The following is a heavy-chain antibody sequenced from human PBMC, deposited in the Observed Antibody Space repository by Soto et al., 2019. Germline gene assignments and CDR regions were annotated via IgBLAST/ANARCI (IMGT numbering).Heavy chain of an antibody. CDR2: INPSGGST. CDR1: GYTFTSYY. D-gene: IGHD5-18*01. V-gene: IGHV1-46*01. J-gene: IGHJ5*02. Sequence: QVQLVQSGAEVKKPGASVKVSCKASGYTFTSYYMHWVRQAPGQGLEWMGIINPSGGSTSYAQKFTGKGTMTRDTATSTIYMELRSLSSEDTAVDYCARVTRGYSYAPWGQGTLVTVSS. CDR3: ARVTRGYSYAP.